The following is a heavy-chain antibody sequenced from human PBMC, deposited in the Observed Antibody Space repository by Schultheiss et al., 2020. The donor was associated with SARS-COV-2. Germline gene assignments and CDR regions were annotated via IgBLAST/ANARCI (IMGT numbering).Heavy chain of an antibody. CDR1: GGSISSGGYY. J-gene: IGHJ4*02. D-gene: IGHD5-12*01. CDR3: ARGVGYSGYDVDY. CDR2: IYHSGST. V-gene: IGHV4-39*07. Sequence: SETLSLTCTVSGGSISSGGYYWSWIRQHPGKGLEWIGSIYHSGSTYYNPSLKSRVTISVDTSKNQFSLKLSSVTAADTAVYYCARGVGYSGYDVDYWGQGTLVTVSS.